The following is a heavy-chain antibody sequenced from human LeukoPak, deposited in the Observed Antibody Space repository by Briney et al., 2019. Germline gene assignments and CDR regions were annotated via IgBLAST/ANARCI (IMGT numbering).Heavy chain of an antibody. CDR3: TRADTVTTSPFDY. CDR1: GYTFTGYY. CDR2: INPNSGGT. D-gene: IGHD4-11*01. Sequence: ASVKVSCKASGYTFTGYYMHWVRQAPGQGLEWMGRINPNSGGTNSAQKFQGRVTMTRDTSTSTAYMELSRLRSDDTAVYYCTRADTVTTSPFDYWGQGTLVTVSS. V-gene: IGHV1-2*06. J-gene: IGHJ4*02.